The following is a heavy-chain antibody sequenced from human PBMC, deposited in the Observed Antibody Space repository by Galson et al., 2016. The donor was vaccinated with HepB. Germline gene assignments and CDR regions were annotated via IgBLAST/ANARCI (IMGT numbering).Heavy chain of an antibody. CDR1: GYTFTSYG. V-gene: IGHV1-18*01. CDR3: AKRFGSHGMDA. Sequence: SVKVSCKASGYTFTSYGITWVRQAPGQGLEWVGWISGYNAKTNYAQTIQDRVTMTTDTSTSTAYMELRSLRAADTAIYYCAKRFGSHGMDAWGQGTTVTVSS. CDR2: ISGYNAKT. D-gene: IGHD3-10*01. J-gene: IGHJ6*02.